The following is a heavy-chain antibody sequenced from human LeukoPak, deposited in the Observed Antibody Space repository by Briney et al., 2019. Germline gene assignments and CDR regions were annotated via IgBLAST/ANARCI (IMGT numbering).Heavy chain of an antibody. V-gene: IGHV3-23*03. D-gene: IGHD6-13*01. J-gene: IGHJ4*02. CDR1: GFTFSSYA. Sequence: GGSLRLSCAASGFTFSSYAMTWVRQAPGKGLEWVSDIYSGGVTYYADSVKGRFTISRGNSKNTLYLQMNSLRVEDTAVYYCARGVAAAGNDYWGQGTLVTVSS. CDR3: ARGVAAAGNDY. CDR2: IYSGGVT.